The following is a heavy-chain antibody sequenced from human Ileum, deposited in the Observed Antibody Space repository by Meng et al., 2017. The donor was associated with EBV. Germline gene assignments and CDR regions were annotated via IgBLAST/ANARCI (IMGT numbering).Heavy chain of an antibody. CDR2: IYRGGGT. Sequence: QVQLQESGPGLGKPSGTLSLTCAVSGGSISSSDWWSWVRQPPGKGLEWIGEIYRGGGTNYNASLKSRVTISVDTSKNHFSLKLNSVTAADTAVYYCARVRVIPAAIGFDYWGQGTLVTVSS. D-gene: IGHD2-2*02. V-gene: IGHV4-4*02. CDR3: ARVRVIPAAIGFDY. CDR1: GGSISSSDW. J-gene: IGHJ4*02.